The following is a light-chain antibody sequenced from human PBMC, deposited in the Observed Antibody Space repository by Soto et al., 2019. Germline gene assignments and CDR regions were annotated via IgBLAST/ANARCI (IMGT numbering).Light chain of an antibody. Sequence: EIVFAQSPATLSLSPVERATLSCRASQSVSIYLAWCQQKPGQAPRLLIYDASNRATGIPARFSGSGSGTDFTLTISSLEPEDFAVYYCQQRSNWPPKITFGQGTRLEI. CDR3: QQRSNWPPKIT. CDR1: QSVSIY. V-gene: IGKV3-11*01. J-gene: IGKJ5*01. CDR2: DAS.